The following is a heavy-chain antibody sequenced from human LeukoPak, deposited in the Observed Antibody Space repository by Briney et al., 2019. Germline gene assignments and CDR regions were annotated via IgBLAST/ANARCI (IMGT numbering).Heavy chain of an antibody. Sequence: ASVKVSCTASVDTFTIYYMRWVRQAPGQGLEWMGWINPNSGGTNYAQKFQGRVTMTRDTSISTAYMELSRLTSDDTAVFYCARGPQYSSDVYFHRVIDYSGQGTLVTVSS. J-gene: IGHJ4*02. D-gene: IGHD6-19*01. V-gene: IGHV1-2*02. CDR2: INPNSGGT. CDR3: ARGPQYSSDVYFHRVIDY. CDR1: VDTFTIYY.